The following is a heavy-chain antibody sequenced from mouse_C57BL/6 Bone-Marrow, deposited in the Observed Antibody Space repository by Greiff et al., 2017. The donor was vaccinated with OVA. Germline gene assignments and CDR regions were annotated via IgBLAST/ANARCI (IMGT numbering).Heavy chain of an antibody. CDR2: IYPGDGDT. CDR3: ARYGYYLYWYFDV. V-gene: IGHV1-82*01. D-gene: IGHD2-3*01. J-gene: IGHJ1*03. Sequence: QVQLQQSGPELVKPGASVKISCKASGYAFSSSWMNWVKQRPGKGLEWIGRIYPGDGDTNYNGKFKGKATLTADKSSSTAYMQLSSLTSEDSAVYFCARYGYYLYWYFDVWGTGTTVTVSS. CDR1: GYAFSSSW.